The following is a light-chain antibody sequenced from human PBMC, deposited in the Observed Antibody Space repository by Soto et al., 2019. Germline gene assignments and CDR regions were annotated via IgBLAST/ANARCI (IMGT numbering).Light chain of an antibody. V-gene: IGKV2-30*01. Sequence: DVVMTQSPLSLPVTPGQPASISCRSSQSLVYIDGNTLLSWFHQRPGQSRRRLIYKVSNRDSGVPDRFSGSGSGTDFTLKISRVEAEDVGVYYCMQGTHWPFTFGPGTKVDIK. CDR3: MQGTHWPFT. CDR2: KVS. J-gene: IGKJ3*01. CDR1: QSLVYIDGNTL.